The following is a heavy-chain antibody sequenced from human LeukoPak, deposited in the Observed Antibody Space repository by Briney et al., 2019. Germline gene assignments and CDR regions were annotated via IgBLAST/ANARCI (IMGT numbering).Heavy chain of an antibody. J-gene: IGHJ4*02. V-gene: IGHV4-59*12. D-gene: IGHD6-19*01. Sequence: SETLSLTCTVSGGSISSYYWSWIRQPPGKGLEWIGYIYYSGSTNYNPSLKSRVTLSVDTSKNQFSLTLSSVTAADTAVYYCARDYSSGWSQDYFDYWGQGTLVTVSS. CDR1: GGSISSYY. CDR2: IYYSGST. CDR3: ARDYSSGWSQDYFDY.